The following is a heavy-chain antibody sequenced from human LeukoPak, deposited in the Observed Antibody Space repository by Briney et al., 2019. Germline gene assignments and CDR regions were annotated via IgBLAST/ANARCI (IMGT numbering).Heavy chain of an antibody. CDR3: ASSGLGYDILTGYYPVDY. Sequence: GGSLGLSCAASGFTFSSYSMNWVRQAPGKGLEWVSSISSSSSYIYYADSVKGRFTISRDNAKNSLYLQMNSLRAEDTAVYYCASSGLGYDILTGYYPVDYWGQGTLVTVSS. D-gene: IGHD3-9*01. V-gene: IGHV3-21*01. CDR1: GFTFSSYS. J-gene: IGHJ4*02. CDR2: ISSSSSYI.